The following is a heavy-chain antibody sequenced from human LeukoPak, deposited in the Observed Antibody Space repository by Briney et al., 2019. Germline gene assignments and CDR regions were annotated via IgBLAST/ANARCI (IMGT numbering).Heavy chain of an antibody. CDR1: GFTVSSYG. Sequence: GGSLRLSCAASGFTVSSYGMSWVRQAPGKGLEWVSYISERGGSTAYADSVKGRFTISRDNSLNTLYLQMSSLRAEDTAVYFCAKRGIVIRGILVIGYHQEAYHYDYWGQGVLVTVSS. CDR3: AKRGIVIRGILVIGYHQEAYHYDY. CDR2: ISERGGST. D-gene: IGHD3-10*01. V-gene: IGHV3-23*01. J-gene: IGHJ4*02.